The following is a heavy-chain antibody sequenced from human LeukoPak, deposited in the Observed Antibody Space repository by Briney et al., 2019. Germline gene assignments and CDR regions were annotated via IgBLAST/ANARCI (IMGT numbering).Heavy chain of an antibody. CDR2: IKKEGSEK. Sequence: GGSLRLSCAASGFTFSTYGMHWVRQAPGKGLEWVANIKKEGSEKYYVDSVKGRFTISRDNAKNSLYLQMNSLRADDTAVYYCATDYYDSSGYYTGMYWGQGTPVTVSS. CDR1: GFTFSTYG. V-gene: IGHV3-7*03. CDR3: ATDYYDSSGYYTGMY. D-gene: IGHD3-22*01. J-gene: IGHJ4*02.